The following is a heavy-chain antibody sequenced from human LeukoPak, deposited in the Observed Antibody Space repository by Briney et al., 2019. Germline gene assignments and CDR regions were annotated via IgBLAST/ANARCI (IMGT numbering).Heavy chain of an antibody. D-gene: IGHD6-19*01. Sequence: GASVKVSCKTSAYSFTPYAMHWVRQAPGQGLEWMGWMNPNSGNTGYVQKFQGRVIMTRDTSISTAYMELSSLTSEDTAVYFCARDRVGVGGNGWENWGQGTLVTVSS. CDR3: ARDRVGVGGNGWEN. J-gene: IGHJ4*02. CDR1: AYSFTPYA. V-gene: IGHV1-8*02. CDR2: MNPNSGNT.